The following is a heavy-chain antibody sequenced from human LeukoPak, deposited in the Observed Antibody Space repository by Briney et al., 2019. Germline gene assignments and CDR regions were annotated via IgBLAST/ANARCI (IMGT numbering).Heavy chain of an antibody. J-gene: IGHJ5*02. D-gene: IGHD1-20*01. V-gene: IGHV4-61*02. CDR2: IYTSGST. CDR1: GGSISSGSYY. CDR3: ARDTYNWNVDVFDP. Sequence: SQTLSLTCTVSGGSISSGSYYWSWIRQPAGKGLEWIGRIYTSGSTNYNPSLKSRVTISVDTSKNQFSLKLTSVTAADTAVYYCARDTYNWNVDVFDPWGQGTLVTVSS.